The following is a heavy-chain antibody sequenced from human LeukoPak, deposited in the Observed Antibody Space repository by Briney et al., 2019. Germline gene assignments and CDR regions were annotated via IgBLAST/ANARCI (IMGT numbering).Heavy chain of an antibody. CDR3: ASLRSSWYFDLYYFDF. CDR1: GFTFSRFW. J-gene: IGHJ4*02. D-gene: IGHD6-13*01. Sequence: GGSLRLSCAASGFTFSRFWMSWVRQAPGMGLEWVANIKQDGSEKYHLDSVKGRFTIARDDAKNSLYLQMSSLRAEDTAVYFCASLRSSWYFDLYYFDFWGQGTLLTVSS. V-gene: IGHV3-7*01. CDR2: IKQDGSEK.